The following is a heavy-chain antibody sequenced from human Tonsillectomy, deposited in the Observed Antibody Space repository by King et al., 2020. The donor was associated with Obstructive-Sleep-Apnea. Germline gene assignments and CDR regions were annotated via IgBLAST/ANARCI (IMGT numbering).Heavy chain of an antibody. CDR3: VRDGGYQLDF. V-gene: IGHV3-30*03. CDR1: GFNFRRTA. J-gene: IGHJ4*02. D-gene: IGHD3-16*01. CDR2: ISYDGRTD. Sequence: VQLVESGGGVVHPGGSLRLSCAASGFNFRRTAMHWVRQAPGKGLEWVAVISYDGRTDYYGDSVRGRPTVSSANSRDTTLLQMKNLRHDDTAVYYCVRDGGYQLDFWGQGTQVTVSS.